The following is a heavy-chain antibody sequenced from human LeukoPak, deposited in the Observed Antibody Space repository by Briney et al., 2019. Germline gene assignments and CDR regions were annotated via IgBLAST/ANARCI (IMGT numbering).Heavy chain of an antibody. CDR3: ARDPAHYLRYGYFDY. CDR2: IKEDGSEK. D-gene: IGHD4-17*01. V-gene: IGHV3-7*01. Sequence: GGSLRLSCAASGFTVSSNEMSWVRQAPGKGLEWVANIKEDGSEKFYVDSVKGRFTISRDNSKNTLYLQMNSLRAEDTAVYYCARDPAHYLRYGYFDYWGQGTLVTVSS. J-gene: IGHJ4*02. CDR1: GFTVSSNE.